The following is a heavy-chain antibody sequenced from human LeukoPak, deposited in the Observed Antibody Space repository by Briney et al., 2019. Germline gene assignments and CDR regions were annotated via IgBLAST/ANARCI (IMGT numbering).Heavy chain of an antibody. CDR2: ISGSGGNT. J-gene: IGHJ4*02. CDR3: AKGGKGAPVAGTGYFDY. V-gene: IGHV3-23*01. Sequence: GGSLRLSCAASGFTFSSYAMSWVRQAPGKGLEWVSVISGSGGNTYYADSVKGRFTISRDNFKNTLYLQMNSLRAEDTAIYYCAKGGKGAPVAGTGYFDYWGQGTLVTVSS. D-gene: IGHD6-19*01. CDR1: GFTFSSYA.